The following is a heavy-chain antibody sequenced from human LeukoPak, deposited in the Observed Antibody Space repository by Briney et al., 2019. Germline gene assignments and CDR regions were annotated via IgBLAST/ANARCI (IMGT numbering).Heavy chain of an antibody. CDR3: ARDSLSGSYFD. V-gene: IGHV4-39*06. CDR1: GGSISSSSYY. D-gene: IGHD1-26*01. J-gene: IGHJ4*02. CDR2: IYYSGST. Sequence: SESLSLACTVSGGSISSSSYYWGWIRQPPGKGLEWFGSIYYSGSTYYNPSLKSRVTISVDTSKNQFALKLSSVTAADTAVYYCARDSLSGSYFDWGQGTLVTVSS.